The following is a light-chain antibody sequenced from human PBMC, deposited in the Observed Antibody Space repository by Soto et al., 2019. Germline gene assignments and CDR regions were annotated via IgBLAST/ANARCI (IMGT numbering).Light chain of an antibody. CDR2: GAS. CDR3: QQYGSSAPTT. J-gene: IGKJ1*01. V-gene: IGKV3-20*01. CDR1: QSVSSSY. Sequence: EIVLTQSPGTLSLSPGERATLSCRASQSVSSSYLAWYQQKPGQAPRLLIYGASSRATGIPDRFSGSGSGTDFTLTISRLEPEDFAVYYCQQYGSSAPTTFGQGTKVDI.